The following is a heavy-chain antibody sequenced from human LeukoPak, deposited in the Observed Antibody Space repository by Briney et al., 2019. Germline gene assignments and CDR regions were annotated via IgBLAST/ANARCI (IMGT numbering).Heavy chain of an antibody. V-gene: IGHV3-30*03. CDR1: GFTFSSYG. Sequence: GGSLRLSCAASGFTFSSYGMHWVRQAPGKGLEWVAVISYDGSNKYYADSVKGRFTISRDNSKNTLYLQMNSLRAEDTAVYYCARWTTTYLVYWGQGTLVTVSS. D-gene: IGHD4-11*01. CDR3: ARWTTTYLVY. CDR2: ISYDGSNK. J-gene: IGHJ4*02.